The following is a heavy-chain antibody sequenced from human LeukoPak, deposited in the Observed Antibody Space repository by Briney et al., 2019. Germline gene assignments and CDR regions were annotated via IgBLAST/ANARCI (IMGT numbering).Heavy chain of an antibody. D-gene: IGHD6-13*01. V-gene: IGHV1-18*04. J-gene: IGHJ5*02. CDR2: ITAYNGNT. CDR3: ARDLIAAAYLNWFDL. CDR1: GYTFTGYY. Sequence: GASVKVSCKASGYTFTGYYMHWVRQAPGQGLEWMGWITAYNGNTNYAQKLQGRVIMTTDTSTSTAYMELRSLRSDDTAVYYCARDLIAAAYLNWFDLWGQGTLVTVSS.